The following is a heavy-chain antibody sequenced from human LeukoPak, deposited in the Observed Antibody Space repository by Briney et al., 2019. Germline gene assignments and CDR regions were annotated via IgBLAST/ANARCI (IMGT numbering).Heavy chain of an antibody. CDR3: ARSPNYVWGSYRYTFDY. CDR2: ISSSGSTI. Sequence: GGSLRLSXAASGFSFTSYAMSWVRQAPGKGLEWVSYISSSGSTIYYADSVKGRFTISRDNAKNSLYLQMNSLRAEDTAVYYCARSPNYVWGSYRYTFDYWGQGTLVTVSS. J-gene: IGHJ4*02. CDR1: GFSFTSYA. V-gene: IGHV3-48*04. D-gene: IGHD3-16*02.